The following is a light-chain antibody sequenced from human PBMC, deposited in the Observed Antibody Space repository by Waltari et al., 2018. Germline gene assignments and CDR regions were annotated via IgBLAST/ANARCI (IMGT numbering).Light chain of an antibody. CDR3: TSYTSSPSWV. Sequence: QSALTQPASVSGSPGQSIPISCTGTSSDVGGFKYVSWYQQQPGKAPKLKIYDVSKRPSGVSNRFSGSKSGNTASLTISGLQAEDEADYYCTSYTSSPSWVFGGGTKLTVL. CDR1: SSDVGGFKY. J-gene: IGLJ3*02. CDR2: DVS. V-gene: IGLV2-14*01.